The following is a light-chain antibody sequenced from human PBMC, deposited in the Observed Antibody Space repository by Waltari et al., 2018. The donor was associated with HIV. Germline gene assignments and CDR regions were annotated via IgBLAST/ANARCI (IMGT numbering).Light chain of an antibody. CDR3: QQYGVLPIT. V-gene: IGKV3-20*01. CDR2: GAS. CDR1: QSVNSDY. Sequence: EIVLTQSPGTLSLSPGERAPFSCRASQSVNSDYVAWYQQKPGQAPRLVMYGASTRALGLPDRFSGSGSGTDFTLTIVRLEPEDFAVYYCQQYGVLPITFGQGTRLEI. J-gene: IGKJ5*01.